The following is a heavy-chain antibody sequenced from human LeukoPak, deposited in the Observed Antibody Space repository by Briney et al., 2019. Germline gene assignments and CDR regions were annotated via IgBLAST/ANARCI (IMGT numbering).Heavy chain of an antibody. D-gene: IGHD6-19*01. V-gene: IGHV4-59*08. CDR1: GGSISSYY. CDR3: ARTIYGSGLNWFDP. J-gene: IGHJ5*02. CDR2: IYYSGST. Sequence: PSETLSLTCTVSGGSISSYYWSWIRQPPGKGLEWIGYIYYSGSTNYNPSLKSRVTISVDTSKNQFSLKLSSVTAADTAVYYCARTIYGSGLNWFDPWGQGTLVTVSS.